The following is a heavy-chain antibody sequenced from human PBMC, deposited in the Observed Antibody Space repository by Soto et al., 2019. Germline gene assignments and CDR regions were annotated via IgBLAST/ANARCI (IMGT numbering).Heavy chain of an antibody. CDR2: IWYDGSNK. D-gene: IGHD3-10*01. Sequence: PGGSLRLSCAASGFTFSSYGMHWVRQAPGKGLEWVAVIWYDGSNKYYADSVKGRFTISRDNSKNTLYLQMNSLRAEDTAVYYCARDPISSGSAHLYYYYGMDVWGQGTTVTVSS. V-gene: IGHV3-33*01. J-gene: IGHJ6*02. CDR1: GFTFSSYG. CDR3: ARDPISSGSAHLYYYYGMDV.